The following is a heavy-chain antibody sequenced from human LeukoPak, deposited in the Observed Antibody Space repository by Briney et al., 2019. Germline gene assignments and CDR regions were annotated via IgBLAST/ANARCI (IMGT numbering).Heavy chain of an antibody. V-gene: IGHV3-48*02. Sequence: GGSLRLSCAVSGFTFSTYSMNWVRQAPGKGLEWVSYISSSSSSRYYADSVRGRFTISRDNAKNSLYLQMSSLRDEDTAVYYCARDQGYYDSSGFHYPYWYFDLWGRGTLVTVPS. CDR1: GFTFSTYS. J-gene: IGHJ2*01. CDR3: ARDQGYYDSSGFHYPYWYFDL. D-gene: IGHD3-22*01. CDR2: ISSSSSSR.